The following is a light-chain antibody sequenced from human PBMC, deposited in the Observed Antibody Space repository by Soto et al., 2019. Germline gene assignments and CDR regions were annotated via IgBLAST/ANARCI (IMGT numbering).Light chain of an antibody. J-gene: IGLJ1*01. CDR3: SSYRSSSTYV. Sequence: QSALTQPASVSGSPGQSITISCTGTSSDVGSYNYVSWHQPHPGQAPKLMIYEVTHRASGIPDRFSASKSGNTASLTISGLQSGDEADYYCSSYRSSSTYVFGTGTKVTVL. CDR2: EVT. V-gene: IGLV2-14*01. CDR1: SSDVGSYNY.